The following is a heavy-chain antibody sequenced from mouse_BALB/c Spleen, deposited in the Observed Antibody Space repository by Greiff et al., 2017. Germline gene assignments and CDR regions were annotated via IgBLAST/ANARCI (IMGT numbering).Heavy chain of an antibody. CDR3: TRSVDGYSPWFAY. CDR2: IYPGNSDT. V-gene: IGHV1-5*01. J-gene: IGHJ3*01. CDR1: GYSFTSYW. D-gene: IGHD2-3*01. Sequence: EVKLQQSGTVLARPGASVKMSCKASGYSFTSYWMHWVKQRPGQGLEWIGAIYPGNSDTSYNQKFKGKAKLTAVTSASTAYMELSSLTNEDSAVYYCTRSVDGYSPWFAYWGQGTLVTVSA.